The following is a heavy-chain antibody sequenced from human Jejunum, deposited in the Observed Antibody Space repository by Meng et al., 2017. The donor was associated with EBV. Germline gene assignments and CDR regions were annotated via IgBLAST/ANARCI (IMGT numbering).Heavy chain of an antibody. V-gene: IGHV4-61*01. Sequence: QVQLQESGPGLVKPSEPLSLTCSVSGDSVTGYNYWTWIRQPPGKGLEWIGNLYYAGKAIYKPSLQSRVTISVDTSKNQISLKVTSVTAADTAIYYCARGRGYDYGDSWGQGTLVTVSS. J-gene: IGHJ5*02. D-gene: IGHD5-12*01. CDR3: ARGRGYDYGDS. CDR1: GDSVTGYNY. CDR2: LYYAGKA.